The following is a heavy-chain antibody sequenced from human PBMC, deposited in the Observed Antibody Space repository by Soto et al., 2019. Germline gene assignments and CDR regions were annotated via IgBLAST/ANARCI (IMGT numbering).Heavy chain of an antibody. J-gene: IGHJ4*02. CDR2: INHSGST. Sequence: SETLSLTCAVYGGSFSGYYWSWIRQPPGKGLEWIGEINHSGSTNYNPSLKSRVTISVDTSKNQFSLKLSSVTAADTAVYYCATRVGATSKSLKFDYWGQGTLVTVSS. V-gene: IGHV4-34*01. CDR1: GGSFSGYY. D-gene: IGHD1-26*01. CDR3: ATRVGATSKSLKFDY.